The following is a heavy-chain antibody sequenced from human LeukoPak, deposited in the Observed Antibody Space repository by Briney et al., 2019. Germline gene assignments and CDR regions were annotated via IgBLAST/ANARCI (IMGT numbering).Heavy chain of an antibody. D-gene: IGHD2-2*01. V-gene: IGHV1-2*02. CDR1: GYTFTDYY. J-gene: IGHJ4*02. Sequence: ASVKVSCKASGYTFTDYYMHWVRQAPGQGFEWMGWITPNDGDTNYAQKFQGRVTMTRDTSISTAHMEVSRLRSDDTAVYYCARANFLYCSSSTCLFDYWGQGTLVTVSS. CDR3: ARANFLYCSSSTCLFDY. CDR2: ITPNDGDT.